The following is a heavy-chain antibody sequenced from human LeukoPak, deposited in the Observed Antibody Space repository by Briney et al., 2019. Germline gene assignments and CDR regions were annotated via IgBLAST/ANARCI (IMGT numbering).Heavy chain of an antibody. D-gene: IGHD5-12*01. Sequence: GGSLRLSCAASGFTFSSYSMNWVRQAPGKGLEWVSYISSSSSTIYYADSVKGRFTISRDNAKNSLYLQMNSLRAEDTAVYYCAKNGYSGYEDYWGQGTLVTVSS. J-gene: IGHJ4*02. CDR1: GFTFSSYS. CDR3: AKNGYSGYEDY. CDR2: ISSSSSTI. V-gene: IGHV3-48*01.